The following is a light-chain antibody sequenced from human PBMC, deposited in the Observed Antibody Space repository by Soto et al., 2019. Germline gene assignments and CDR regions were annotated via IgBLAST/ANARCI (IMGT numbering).Light chain of an antibody. CDR1: QSVRSY. V-gene: IGKV3-11*01. J-gene: IGKJ4*01. CDR3: QQRSIWPLT. CDR2: DAS. Sequence: EVVLTQSPGTLSLSPGERATLSCRASQSVRSYLAWYKQRPGQAPRLLIYDASNRATGIPARFSGSGSGTDFTLTISSLEPEDFEVYYCQQRSIWPLTFGGGTKVDI.